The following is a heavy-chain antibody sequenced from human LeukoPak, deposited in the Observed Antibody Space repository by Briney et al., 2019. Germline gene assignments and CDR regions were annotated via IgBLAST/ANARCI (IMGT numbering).Heavy chain of an antibody. CDR1: GFTFSSYA. CDR3: AKAADNGYYYYFDY. V-gene: IGHV3-23*01. D-gene: IGHD3-22*01. Sequence: GGSLRLSCAASGFTFSSYAMSWVRQAPGKGLEWVSAISGSGGSTYYAASVKGRFTISRDNSKNTLYLQMNSLRADDTAVYYCAKAADNGYYYYFDYWGQGTLVTVSS. J-gene: IGHJ4*02. CDR2: ISGSGGST.